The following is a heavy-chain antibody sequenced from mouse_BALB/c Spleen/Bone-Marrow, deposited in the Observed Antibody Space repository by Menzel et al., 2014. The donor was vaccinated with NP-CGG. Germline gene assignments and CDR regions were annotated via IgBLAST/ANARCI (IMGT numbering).Heavy chain of an antibody. CDR1: GYAFTNYL. V-gene: IGHV1-54*03. D-gene: IGHD4-1*01. Sequence: QVQLKESGAELVRPGTSVKVSCKASGYAFTNYLIEWVKQRPGQGLEWIGVINPGSGATNYNENFKGKATLTADKSSSTPYMQLSSLTSDDSAGYFCARRLTGTLYFDYWGQGTTLTVSS. J-gene: IGHJ2*01. CDR3: ARRLTGTLYFDY. CDR2: INPGSGAT.